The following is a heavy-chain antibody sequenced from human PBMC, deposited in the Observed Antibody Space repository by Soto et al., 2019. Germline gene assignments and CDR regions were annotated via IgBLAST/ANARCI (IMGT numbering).Heavy chain of an antibody. CDR3: ARAHNVAAPRGYFDY. CDR2: ISSSSSYI. J-gene: IGHJ4*02. CDR1: GFTFSSYS. Sequence: XGSLELSCAASGFTFSSYSMNGVRQAPGKGLEWVSSISSSSSYIYYADSVKGRFTISRDNAKNSLYLQMNSLRAEDTAVYYCARAHNVAAPRGYFDYWGQGTLVTVSS. V-gene: IGHV3-21*01. D-gene: IGHD6-19*01.